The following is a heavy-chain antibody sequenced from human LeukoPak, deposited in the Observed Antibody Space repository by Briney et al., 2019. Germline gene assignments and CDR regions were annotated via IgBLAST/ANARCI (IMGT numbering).Heavy chain of an antibody. CDR3: ARAAGYPTSLYYYYYMDV. J-gene: IGHJ6*03. CDR1: GGSFSGYY. V-gene: IGHV4-34*01. Sequence: SETLSLTCAVYGGSFSGYYWSWIRQPPGKGLEWIGEINHSGSTNYNPSLKSRVTISVDKSKNQFSLKLSSVTAADTTVYYCARAAGYPTSLYYYYYMDVWGKGTTVTVSS. CDR2: INHSGST. D-gene: IGHD5-12*01.